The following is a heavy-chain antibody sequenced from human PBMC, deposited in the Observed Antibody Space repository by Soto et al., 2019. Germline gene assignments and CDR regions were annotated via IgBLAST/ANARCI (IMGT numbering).Heavy chain of an antibody. CDR3: ARQGSYGYGGFDY. Sequence: GGSLKLSCAASGFTFSSYDMHWVRQATGKGLEWVSAIGTAGDTYYPGSVKGRFTISRENAKNSLYLQMNSLRAEDTAVYYCARQGSYGYGGFDYWGQGTLVTVSS. V-gene: IGHV3-13*01. D-gene: IGHD5-18*01. J-gene: IGHJ4*02. CDR2: IGTAGDT. CDR1: GFTFSSYD.